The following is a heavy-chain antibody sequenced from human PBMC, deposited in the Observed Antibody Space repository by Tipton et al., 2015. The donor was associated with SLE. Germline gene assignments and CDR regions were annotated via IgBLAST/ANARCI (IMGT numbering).Heavy chain of an antibody. V-gene: IGHV4-61*01. CDR1: GGSISSSSYY. J-gene: IGHJ4*02. CDR2: IYYSGST. D-gene: IGHD1-26*01. CDR3: ARGVGADY. Sequence: TLSLTCTVSGGSISSSSYYWSWIRQPPGKGLEWIGYIYYSGSTNYNPSLKSRVTISVDTSKNQFSLKLSSVTAADTAMYYCARGVGADYWGQGTLVTVSS.